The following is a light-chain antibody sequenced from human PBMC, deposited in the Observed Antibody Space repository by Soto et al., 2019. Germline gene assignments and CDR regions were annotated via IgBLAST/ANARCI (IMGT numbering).Light chain of an antibody. CDR1: QSISSSY. V-gene: IGKV3-20*01. CDR2: GTF. J-gene: IGKJ1*01. Sequence: EVVLTQSPVTLSLSPGDRATLSCRASQSISSSYLAWYQQKPGQAPRLLIYGTFNRATGIPDRFSCDGSGTDLTLTINRLEPEDFAVYFCQQCGLSPRTFGQGTKGEV. CDR3: QQCGLSPRT.